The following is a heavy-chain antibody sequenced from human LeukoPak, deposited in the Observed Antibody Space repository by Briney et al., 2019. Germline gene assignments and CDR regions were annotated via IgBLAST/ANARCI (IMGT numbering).Heavy chain of an antibody. CDR2: INAGNGNT. D-gene: IGHD2-21*02. CDR3: TRDRGDPTDYYFDY. Sequence: GASVKVSCKASGYTFTSYAMHWVRQAPGQRLEWMGWINAGNGNTKYSQKFQGRVTITRDTSASTAYMELSSLRSEDTAVYYCTRDRGDPTDYYFDYWGQGTLVTVSS. V-gene: IGHV1-3*01. CDR1: GYTFTSYA. J-gene: IGHJ4*02.